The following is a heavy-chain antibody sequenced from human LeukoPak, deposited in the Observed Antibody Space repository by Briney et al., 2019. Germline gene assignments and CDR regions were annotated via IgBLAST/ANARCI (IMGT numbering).Heavy chain of an antibody. CDR2: IYHSGST. Sequence: SETLSLTCAVSGGSISSSNWWSWVRQPPGKGLEWIGEIYHSGSTNYNPSLKSRVTISVDKSKNQFSLKLSSVTAADTAVYYCARVHSYGYYYYYGMDVWGHGTTVTVSS. CDR3: ARVHSYGYYYYYGMDV. J-gene: IGHJ6*02. D-gene: IGHD5-18*01. CDR1: GGSISSSNW. V-gene: IGHV4-4*02.